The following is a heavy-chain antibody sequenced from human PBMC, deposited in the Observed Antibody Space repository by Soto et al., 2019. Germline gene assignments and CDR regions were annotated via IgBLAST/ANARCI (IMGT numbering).Heavy chain of an antibody. CDR2: ISAYNGNT. V-gene: IGHV1-18*01. CDR1: GYTFTSYD. J-gene: IGHJ3*02. CDR3: AKGSAARPSAFDI. Sequence: ASVKVSCKASGYTFTSYDINWVRQATGQGLEWMGWISAYNGNTNYAQKLQGRVTMTTDTSTSTAYMELRSLRSDDTAVYYCAKGSAARPSAFDIWGQGTMVTVSS. D-gene: IGHD6-6*01.